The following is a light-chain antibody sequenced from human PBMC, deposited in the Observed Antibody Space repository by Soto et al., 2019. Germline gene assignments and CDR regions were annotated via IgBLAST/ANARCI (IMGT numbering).Light chain of an antibody. J-gene: IGKJ4*01. CDR2: DAS. V-gene: IGKV1-33*01. CDR1: QDIANY. Sequence: IQMTQSPSSLSASVGDRVTITCRASQDIANYLNWYQHKEGEAPKLLIYDASNLQTGVPSRFSGRGFTTEFTLTINNIQPEDVATYYCQQFDSVPEVSFGGWTKVQI. CDR3: QQFDSVPEVS.